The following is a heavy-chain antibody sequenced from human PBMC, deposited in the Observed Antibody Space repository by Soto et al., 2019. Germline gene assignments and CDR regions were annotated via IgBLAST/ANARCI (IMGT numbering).Heavy chain of an antibody. Sequence: GGSLRLSCEASGFTFNDYSMDWVRQAPEKGLEWVSSISSSGTYIYYADSVKGRFAISRDNANNVMYLQMDTLRAEDTAVYYCVRAGHVFDVHYYGMDLWGQGTTVTV. CDR1: GFTFNDYS. CDR2: ISSSGTYI. V-gene: IGHV3-21*01. J-gene: IGHJ6*02. CDR3: VRAGHVFDVHYYGMDL. D-gene: IGHD3-10*01.